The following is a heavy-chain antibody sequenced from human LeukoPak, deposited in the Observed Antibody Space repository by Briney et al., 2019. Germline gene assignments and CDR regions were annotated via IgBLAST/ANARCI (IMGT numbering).Heavy chain of an antibody. CDR2: ISYDGDNK. CDR3: AKGLYDSSGYYYPYFDY. CDR1: GFTFSHYG. D-gene: IGHD3-22*01. Sequence: AGGSLRLSCAASGFTFSHYGMHWVRQAPGKGLEWVADISYDGDNKYYGDSVKGRFTISRDNSKNTLYLQMNTLRAEDTAVYYCAKGLYDSSGYYYPYFDYWGQGTLVTVSS. J-gene: IGHJ4*02. V-gene: IGHV3-30*18.